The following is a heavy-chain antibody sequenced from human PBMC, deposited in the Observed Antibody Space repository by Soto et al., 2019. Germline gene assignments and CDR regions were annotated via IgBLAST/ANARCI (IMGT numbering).Heavy chain of an antibody. CDR1: GFSFSTFG. J-gene: IGHJ4*02. Sequence: EVQLVESGGGLVQPGGSLKLSCAASGFSFSTFGMNWGRQAPGKGLEWVSYISSISNIIYYADSVKGRFTISRDNAENSLYLQMSSLRDEDTAVYDCTKGGYFDCFFGWGQGTLVTVSS. CDR2: ISSISNII. V-gene: IGHV3-48*02. D-gene: IGHD3-9*01. CDR3: TKGGYFDCFFG.